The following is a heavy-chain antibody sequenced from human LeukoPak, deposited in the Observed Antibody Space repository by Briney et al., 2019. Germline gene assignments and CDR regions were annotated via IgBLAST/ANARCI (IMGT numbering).Heavy chain of an antibody. CDR2: INHSGST. V-gene: IGHV4-34*01. Sequence: SETLSLTCAVYGGSFSGYYWSWIRQPPGKGLEWIGEINHSGSTNYNPSLKSRVTISVDTSKNQFSLKLSSVTAADTAVYYCARGFPYYYYYYMDVWGKGATVTVSS. CDR1: GGSFSGYY. J-gene: IGHJ6*03. CDR3: ARGFPYYYYYYMDV.